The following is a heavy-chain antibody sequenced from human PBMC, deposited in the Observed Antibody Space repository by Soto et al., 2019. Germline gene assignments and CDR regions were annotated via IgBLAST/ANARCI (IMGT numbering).Heavy chain of an antibody. CDR2: ISYDGSDK. Sequence: TGGSLRLSCAASGFTFSRYGMHWVRQAPGKGLEWMTVISYDGSDKYYADSVKGRFTISRDNSKNTLYLQLNSLRVNDTAFYYCAKGQRVATGRGYYCMDVWGKGTTVTASS. CDR3: AKGQRVATGRGYYCMDV. D-gene: IGHD3-3*01. J-gene: IGHJ6*03. CDR1: GFTFSRYG. V-gene: IGHV3-30*18.